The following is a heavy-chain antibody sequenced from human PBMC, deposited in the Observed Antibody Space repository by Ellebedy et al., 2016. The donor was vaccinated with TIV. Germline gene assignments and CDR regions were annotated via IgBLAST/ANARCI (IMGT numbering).Heavy chain of an antibody. CDR2: INGDGSNI. Sequence: PGGSLRLSCAASGFTFSSSWVHWVRQVPGKGLVWVARINGDGSNIGYADSVKGRFTISRENAKNSVYLQMNSLRVGDTAVYYCVRGGAAPHNRYFDFWGRGTLVTVSS. CDR1: GFTFSSSW. V-gene: IGHV3-74*01. CDR3: VRGGAAPHNRYFDF. D-gene: IGHD1-14*01. J-gene: IGHJ2*01.